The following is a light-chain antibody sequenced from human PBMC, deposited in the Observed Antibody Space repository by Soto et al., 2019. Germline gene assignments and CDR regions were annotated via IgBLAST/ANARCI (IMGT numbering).Light chain of an antibody. CDR1: SSYVGAYNY. CDR2: DVD. J-gene: IGLJ2*01. V-gene: IGLV2-11*01. Sequence: QSVLTQPRSVSGSPGQSVAISCTGTSSYVGAYNYVSWYQQHPGKAPKLMIYDVDKRPSGVPDRFSGSKSGNTASLTISGLQAEDEAVYYCCSYADTYVELGGGTKLTVL. CDR3: CSYADTYVE.